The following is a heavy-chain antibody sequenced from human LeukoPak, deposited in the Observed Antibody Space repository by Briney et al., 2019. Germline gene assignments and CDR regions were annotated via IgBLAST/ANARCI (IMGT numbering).Heavy chain of an antibody. Sequence: GGSLRLSCAASGLTFSSYGMHWVRQAPGKGLEWVAVIWYDGSNKYYADSVKGRFTISRDNSKNTLYLQMNSLRAEDTAVYYCARDVTPNWGLRGYFDYWGQGTLVTVSS. V-gene: IGHV3-33*01. D-gene: IGHD7-27*01. CDR2: IWYDGSNK. J-gene: IGHJ4*02. CDR1: GLTFSSYG. CDR3: ARDVTPNWGLRGYFDY.